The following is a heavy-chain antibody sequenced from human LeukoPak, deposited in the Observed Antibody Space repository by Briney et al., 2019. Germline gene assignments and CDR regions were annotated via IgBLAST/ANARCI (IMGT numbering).Heavy chain of an antibody. J-gene: IGHJ3*02. CDR1: GDSVSSNSAA. V-gene: IGHV6-1*01. CDR2: TYYRSRWYT. Sequence: SQTLSLTCDISGDSVSSNSAAWNWIRQSPSRGLEWLGRTYYRSRWYTDYAVSLRSRLTINPDTSKNQLSLRLNSVTPEDTAVYYCARDPGAFDIWGPGTMVTVSS. CDR3: ARDPGAFDI.